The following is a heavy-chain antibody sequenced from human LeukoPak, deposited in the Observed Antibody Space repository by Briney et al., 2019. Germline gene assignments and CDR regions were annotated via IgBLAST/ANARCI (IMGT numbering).Heavy chain of an antibody. CDR3: ATGISSGYYSFDY. CDR1: GYTLTELS. CDR2: FDPEDGET. Sequence: AASVKVSCKVSGYTLTELSMHWVRQAPGKGLEWMGGFDPEDGETIYVQKFQGRVTMTEDTSTDPAYMELSSLRSGDTAVYYCATGISSGYYSFDYWGQGTLVTVSS. J-gene: IGHJ4*02. D-gene: IGHD3-22*01. V-gene: IGHV1-24*01.